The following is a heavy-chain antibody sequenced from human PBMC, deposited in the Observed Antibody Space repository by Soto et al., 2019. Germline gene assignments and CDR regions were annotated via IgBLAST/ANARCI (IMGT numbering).Heavy chain of an antibody. CDR1: GGSFSGYY. Sequence: PSETLSLTCAVYGGSFSGYYWSWIRQPPGKGLEWIGEINHSGSTNYNPSLKSRVTISVDTSKNQFSLKLSSVTAADTAVCYCARGRRGSSSWYVTESNFDYWGQGTLVTVSS. CDR2: INHSGST. V-gene: IGHV4-34*01. CDR3: ARGRRGSSSWYVTESNFDY. D-gene: IGHD6-13*01. J-gene: IGHJ4*02.